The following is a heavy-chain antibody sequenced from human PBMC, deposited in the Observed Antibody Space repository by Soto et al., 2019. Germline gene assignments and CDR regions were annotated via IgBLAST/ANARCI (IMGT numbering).Heavy chain of an antibody. Sequence: SVKVSCKASGFTFTSSAVQWVRQARGQRLEWIGWIVVGSGNTNYAQKFQERVTITRDMSTSTAYMELSSLRSEDTAVYYCAVADRLRFLYYYYGMDVWGQGTTVTVSS. CDR2: IVVGSGNT. V-gene: IGHV1-58*01. J-gene: IGHJ6*02. CDR3: AVADRLRFLYYYYGMDV. D-gene: IGHD3-3*01. CDR1: GFTFTSSA.